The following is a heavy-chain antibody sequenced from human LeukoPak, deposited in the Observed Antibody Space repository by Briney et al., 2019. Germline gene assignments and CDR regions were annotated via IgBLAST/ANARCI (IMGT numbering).Heavy chain of an antibody. CDR3: ARSRSGTYGSFDP. CDR2: MYSSGST. Sequence: SETLSLTCTVSGGSISGLYWTWIRQPPGKGLEWIGFMYSSGSTSYNPSLRSRVSMSLDTSRNQFSLRLSSLTAADTAIYYCARSRSGTYGSFDPWGQGALVTVSS. D-gene: IGHD3-10*01. CDR1: GGSISGLY. J-gene: IGHJ5*02. V-gene: IGHV4-4*09.